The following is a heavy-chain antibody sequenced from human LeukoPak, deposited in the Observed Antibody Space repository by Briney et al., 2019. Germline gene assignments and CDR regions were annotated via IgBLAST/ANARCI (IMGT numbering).Heavy chain of an antibody. CDR2: IKKDGSEK. CDR3: ARADTAVTLSFDS. CDR1: EFTFSSYW. D-gene: IGHD5-18*01. Sequence: GGSLRLSCAASEFTFSSYWMTWVRQAPGKGLEWVANIKKDGSEKYYADSVKGRFTISRDNAKNSLYLRMNSLRAEDTAVYYCARADTAVTLSFDSWGQGTLVTVSS. V-gene: IGHV3-7*01. J-gene: IGHJ4*02.